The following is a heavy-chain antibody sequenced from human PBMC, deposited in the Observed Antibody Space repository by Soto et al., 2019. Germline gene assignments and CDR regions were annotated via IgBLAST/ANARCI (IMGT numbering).Heavy chain of an antibody. D-gene: IGHD6-13*01. Sequence: SETLSLTCAVYGGSFSGYYWSWIRQPPGKGLEWIGEINHSGSTNYNPSLKSRVTISVDTSKNQFSLKLSSVTAADTAVYYCARERIAAANGGFWYYSYGMDVWGQGTTVT. V-gene: IGHV4-34*01. CDR3: ARERIAAANGGFWYYSYGMDV. CDR1: GGSFSGYY. CDR2: INHSGST. J-gene: IGHJ6*02.